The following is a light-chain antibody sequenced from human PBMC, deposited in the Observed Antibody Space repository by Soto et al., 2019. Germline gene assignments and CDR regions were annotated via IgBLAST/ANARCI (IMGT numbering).Light chain of an antibody. CDR3: QQYGSSRWT. CDR1: QSVSSNY. J-gene: IGKJ1*01. Sequence: EVVLTQSPGTLSVSPGERATLSCRASQSVSSNYLSWYLQKPGQAPRLLIYGASNRATGIPDMISGRGSGTDFPLTISRLEPEVFAVYYWQQYGSSRWTFGQGTKVDIK. CDR2: GAS. V-gene: IGKV3-20*01.